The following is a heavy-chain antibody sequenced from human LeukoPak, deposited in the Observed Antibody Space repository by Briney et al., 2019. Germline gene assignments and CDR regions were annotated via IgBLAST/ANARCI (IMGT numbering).Heavy chain of an antibody. Sequence: GGSLRLSCAASGFIFRDYAMTWVRQAPGKGLEWVSGISGSGLSTYYADSVKGRFTISRDNSKNTLYPQMSSLRAEDTAIYYCANQYSYGLFDKWGRGTPVTVSS. D-gene: IGHD5-18*01. CDR3: ANQYSYGLFDK. J-gene: IGHJ4*02. V-gene: IGHV3-23*01. CDR1: GFIFRDYA. CDR2: ISGSGLST.